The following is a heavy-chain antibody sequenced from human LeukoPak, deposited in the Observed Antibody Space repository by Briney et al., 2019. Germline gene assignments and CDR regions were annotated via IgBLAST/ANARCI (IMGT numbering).Heavy chain of an antibody. CDR3: ARDTYYSDSSGYYSSDS. CDR2: IWYDDSNT. J-gene: IGHJ4*02. CDR1: GFTFSSYG. Sequence: PGGSLRLSCAASGFTFSSYGFHWVRQAPGKGLEWVALIWYDDSNTYYADSVKGRFTISRDNSKNTLYLQMNSLRAEDTAVYYCARDTYYSDSSGYYSSDSWGQGTLVTVSS. D-gene: IGHD3-22*01. V-gene: IGHV3-33*01.